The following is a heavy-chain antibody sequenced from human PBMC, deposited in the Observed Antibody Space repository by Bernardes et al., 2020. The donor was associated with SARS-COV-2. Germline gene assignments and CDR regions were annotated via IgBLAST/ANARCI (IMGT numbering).Heavy chain of an antibody. CDR1: GFSFRDYA. CDR3: AKFLAGSSPHRTGAVTYFDY. D-gene: IGHD3-3*01. J-gene: IGHJ4*02. V-gene: IGHV3-23*01. CDR2: ISGSVGTT. Sequence: GGSLRLSCAASGFSFRDYAMSWVRQAPGKGPEWVSSISGSVGTTFYADSVKGRFTISRDNSKNTLYLQMNSLRAEDTAVYYCAKFLAGSSPHRTGAVTYFDYWGQGTLVTVSS.